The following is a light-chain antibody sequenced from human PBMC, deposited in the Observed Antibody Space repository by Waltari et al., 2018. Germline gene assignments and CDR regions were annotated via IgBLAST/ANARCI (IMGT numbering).Light chain of an antibody. J-gene: IGKJ1*01. CDR2: GAS. V-gene: IGKV3-20*01. Sequence: EIVLTQSPGTLSLSPGERATLSCRASQSVSSSYLAWYQQKPGQAPRLLTYGASSRATGIPDRFSGSGSGTDFTLTISRLEPEDFAVYYCQQGETFGQGTKVEIK. CDR3: QQGET. CDR1: QSVSSSY.